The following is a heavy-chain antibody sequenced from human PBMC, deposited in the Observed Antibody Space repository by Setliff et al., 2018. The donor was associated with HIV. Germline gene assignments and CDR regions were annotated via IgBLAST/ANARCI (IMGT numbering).Heavy chain of an antibody. CDR1: GGSFSGHY. V-gene: IGHV4-34*01. CDR3: ASESGYNYRGMDV. J-gene: IGHJ6*02. CDR2: ISQNGDT. Sequence: PSETLSLTCGVSGGSFSGHYWSWIRQTPGKGLEWIGEISQNGDTNYNPSLTRRVILSVDSSKKQVSLKLSSVTAADSAVYYCASESGYNYRGMDVWGQGTTVTVSS. D-gene: IGHD5-12*01.